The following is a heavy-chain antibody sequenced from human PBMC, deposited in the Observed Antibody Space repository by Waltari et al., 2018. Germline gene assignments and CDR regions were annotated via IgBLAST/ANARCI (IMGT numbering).Heavy chain of an antibody. CDR1: GGSFSGYY. CDR2: INHSGCT. V-gene: IGHV4-34*01. CDR3: ARGTRIAVARETWFDP. D-gene: IGHD6-19*01. Sequence: QVQLQQWGAGLLKPSETLSLTCAVYGGSFSGYYWSWIRQPPGKGLEWIGEINHSGCTNSNPSLKSRVTISVDTSKNQFSLKLSSVTAADTAVYYCARGTRIAVARETWFDPWGQGTLVTVSS. J-gene: IGHJ5*02.